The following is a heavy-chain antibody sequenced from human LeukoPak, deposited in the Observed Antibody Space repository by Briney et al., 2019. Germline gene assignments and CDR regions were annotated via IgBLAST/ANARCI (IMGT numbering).Heavy chain of an antibody. J-gene: IGHJ4*02. CDR2: IKSGAEAGTT. CDR3: ATDGYTDY. D-gene: IGHD1-1*01. V-gene: IGHV3-15*01. CDR1: GFTITNAW. Sequence: PGGSLRLSCAASGFTITNAWMSWVRQAPGKGLEWVGRIKSGAEAGTTEYAAPVKGRFTISRDDSRNTLYLQMSGLKTEDTAMYYCATDGYTDYWGQGTLVTVSS.